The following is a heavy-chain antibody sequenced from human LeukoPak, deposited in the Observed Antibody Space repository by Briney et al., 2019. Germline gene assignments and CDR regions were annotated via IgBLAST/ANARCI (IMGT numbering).Heavy chain of an antibody. Sequence: GGSLRLSCAASGFTFSSYAMSWVRQAPGKGMEWASAISGSGGSTYYADSVKGRFTISRENSKNTLYLQMNSLRAEDTAVYYCAKVANGYCSGGSCYSSFDYWGQGTLVTVSS. CDR1: GFTFSSYA. V-gene: IGHV3-23*01. CDR2: ISGSGGST. J-gene: IGHJ4*02. D-gene: IGHD2-15*01. CDR3: AKVANGYCSGGSCYSSFDY.